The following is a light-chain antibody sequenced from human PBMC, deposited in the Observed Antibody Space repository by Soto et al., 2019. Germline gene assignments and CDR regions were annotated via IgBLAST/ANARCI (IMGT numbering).Light chain of an antibody. CDR2: KAS. CDR3: QQYNSYWT. CDR1: QSISSS. Sequence: DIQMTQSPSTLSASVGDRATITCRASQSISSSLAWYQQKPGKAPKLLIYKASSLESGVPSRFSGSGSGTEFTLTISSVQADDVAAYYCQQYNSYWTFGQGTKVEIK. J-gene: IGKJ1*01. V-gene: IGKV1-5*03.